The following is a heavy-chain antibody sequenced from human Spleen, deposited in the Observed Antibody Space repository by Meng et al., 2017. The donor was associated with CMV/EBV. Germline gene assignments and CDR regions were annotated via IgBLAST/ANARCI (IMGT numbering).Heavy chain of an antibody. CDR1: GFTFDDFA. V-gene: IGHV3-9*01. Sequence: SLKISCAASGFTFDDFAMHWVRQVPGRGLEWVSFISWNGGTIHQADSVKGRFTISRDNAKNSLYLQMNSLRAEDTAVYYCARVLWFGEGSGMDVWGQGTTVTVSS. D-gene: IGHD3-10*01. J-gene: IGHJ6*02. CDR3: ARVLWFGEGSGMDV. CDR2: ISWNGGTI.